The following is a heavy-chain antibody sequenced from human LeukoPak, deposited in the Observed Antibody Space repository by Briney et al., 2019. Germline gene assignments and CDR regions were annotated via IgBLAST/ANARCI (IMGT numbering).Heavy chain of an antibody. CDR3: ALLITFDAFDL. V-gene: IGHV3-74*01. J-gene: IGHJ3*01. CDR1: GFPFSRYW. D-gene: IGHD1-14*01. CDR2: INPDGSST. Sequence: VGSLRLSCAASGFPFSRYWMYWVRQAPGKGLVWVSRINPDGSSTSYADSVKGRFTISRDNAKNTLYLQMNSLRAEDTAVYYCALLITFDAFDLWGQGTTVTVSS.